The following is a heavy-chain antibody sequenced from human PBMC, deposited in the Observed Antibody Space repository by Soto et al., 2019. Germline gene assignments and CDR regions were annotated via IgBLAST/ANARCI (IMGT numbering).Heavy chain of an antibody. D-gene: IGHD3-3*01. CDR3: VRGPGEYHDSWS. CDR1: GFTFSDYW. J-gene: IGHJ4*02. CDR2: INSAGSIT. V-gene: IGHV3-74*01. Sequence: DVQLVESGGGLVQPGGSLRLACAASGFTFSDYWMHWVRQAPGKGLVWVSRINSAGSITNYADSVKGRFTVSRDNAKRTLYLQIDRLTGEDTAMYYCVRGPGEYHDSWSWGQGTQVTVSS.